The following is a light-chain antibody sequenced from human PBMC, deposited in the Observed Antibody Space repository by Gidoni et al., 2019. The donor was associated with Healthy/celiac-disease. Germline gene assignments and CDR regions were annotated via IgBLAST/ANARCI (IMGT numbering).Light chain of an antibody. CDR1: QGISNY. CDR3: QKYNSAPRT. Sequence: DIQMTQSPSSLSASVGDRVTITCRASQGISNYLAWYQQKPGTVPKLLIYAASTLQSEVPSRFSGSGSGTDFTLTISRLPPEDVATYYCQKYNSAPRTFGQGTQVEIK. V-gene: IGKV1-27*01. J-gene: IGKJ1*01. CDR2: AAS.